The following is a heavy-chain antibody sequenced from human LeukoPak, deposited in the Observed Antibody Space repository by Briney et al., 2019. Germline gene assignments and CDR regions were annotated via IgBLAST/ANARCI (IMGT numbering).Heavy chain of an antibody. V-gene: IGHV3-23*01. J-gene: IGHJ4*02. CDR1: GFTFSSYG. CDR2: ISGSGSIT. D-gene: IGHD2-15*01. Sequence: GGSLRLSCAASGFTFSSYGMSWVRQAPGKGLEWVSAISGSGSITYYADSMKGRFTISRDNSKNTLYLQVNSLRAEDTAVYYCAKGVVVVAAKYYFDYWGQGTLVTVSS. CDR3: AKGVVVVAAKYYFDY.